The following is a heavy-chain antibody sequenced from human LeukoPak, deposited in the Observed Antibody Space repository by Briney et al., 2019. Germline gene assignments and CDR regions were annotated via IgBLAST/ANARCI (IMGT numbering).Heavy chain of an antibody. V-gene: IGHV4-39*07. J-gene: IGHJ5*02. Sequence: SETLSLTCTVSGGSISSSSYYWGWIRQPPGKRLEWIGNMYYSGSTYYNPSIKSRVTISVDTSKNHFSLKLRSVTASDTAVYYCARNKYYYGSGNYGVPNWFDPWGQGTLVTVSS. CDR2: MYYSGST. CDR3: ARNKYYYGSGNYGVPNWFDP. D-gene: IGHD3-10*01. CDR1: GGSISSSSYY.